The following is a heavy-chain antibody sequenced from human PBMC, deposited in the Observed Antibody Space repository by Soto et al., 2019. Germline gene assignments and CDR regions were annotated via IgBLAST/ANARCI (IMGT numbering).Heavy chain of an antibody. J-gene: IGHJ4*02. V-gene: IGHV4-31*03. CDR1: GGSISSGGYY. Sequence: SETLSLTCTVSGGSISSGGYYWSWIRQHPGKGLEWIGYIYYSGSTYYNPSLKSRLSISVDTSKNQFPLKLSSVTAADTAVYYCASGGEGWLFTYWGQGTLVTVSS. D-gene: IGHD2-21*01. CDR3: ASGGEGWLFTY. CDR2: IYYSGST.